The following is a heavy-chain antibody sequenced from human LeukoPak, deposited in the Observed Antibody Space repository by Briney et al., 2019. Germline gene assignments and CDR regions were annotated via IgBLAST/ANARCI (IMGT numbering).Heavy chain of an antibody. CDR2: ISYDGSNK. V-gene: IGHV3-30*01. CDR1: GFTFSSCA. D-gene: IGHD2-2*02. J-gene: IGHJ6*03. CDR3: ARDGVPAAIPHYYYYMDV. Sequence: GGSLRLSCAASGFTFSSCAMHWVRQAPGKGLEWVAVISYDGSNKYYADSVKGRFTISRDNSKNTLYLQMNSLRAEDTAVYYCARDGVPAAIPHYYYYMDVWGKGTTVTVSS.